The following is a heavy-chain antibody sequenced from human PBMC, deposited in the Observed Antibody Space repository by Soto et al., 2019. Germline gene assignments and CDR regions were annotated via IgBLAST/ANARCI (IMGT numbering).Heavy chain of an antibody. J-gene: IGHJ6*02. Sequence: EVQLLESGGGFVQPGGSLRLSCAATGFTFSVYAMIWVRQAPGKGLEWVSAVTANGGSTYSADSVKGRFTISRDNSKNTLFLQMNSLRAEDTAVYYCASLGVGDWANYYYYYGMDVWGQGTTVTVSS. V-gene: IGHV3-23*01. CDR1: GFTFSVYA. CDR2: VTANGGST. D-gene: IGHD2-21*02. CDR3: ASLGVGDWANYYYYYGMDV.